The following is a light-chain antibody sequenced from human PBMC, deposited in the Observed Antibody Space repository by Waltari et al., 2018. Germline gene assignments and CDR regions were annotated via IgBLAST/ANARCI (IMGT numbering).Light chain of an antibody. Sequence: QSVLTQPPSAPGAPGQRVTISCSGSSFNIGSNVVNWYQPLPGAAPKLLIYSDYQRPSGVPDRFSGSKSGTSASLAISALQSEDEAEYYCSTWDDSLSGVVFGVGTKLTVL. CDR1: SFNIGSNV. CDR2: SDY. J-gene: IGLJ3*02. CDR3: STWDDSLSGVV. V-gene: IGLV1-44*01.